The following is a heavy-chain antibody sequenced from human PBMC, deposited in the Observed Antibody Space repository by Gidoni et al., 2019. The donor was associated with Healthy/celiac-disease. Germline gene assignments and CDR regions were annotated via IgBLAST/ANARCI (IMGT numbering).Heavy chain of an antibody. Sequence: QVQLQESGPGLVKPSETLSLTCTVSGGSVSSGSYYWSWIRQPPGKGLEWIGYIYYSGSTNYNPSLKSRVTISVDTSKNRFSLKLSSVTAADTAVYYCARDYGVDDYYDSSALAFDPWGQGTLVTVSS. CDR1: GGSVSSGSYY. D-gene: IGHD3-22*01. J-gene: IGHJ5*02. V-gene: IGHV4-61*01. CDR3: ARDYGVDDYYDSSALAFDP. CDR2: IYYSGST.